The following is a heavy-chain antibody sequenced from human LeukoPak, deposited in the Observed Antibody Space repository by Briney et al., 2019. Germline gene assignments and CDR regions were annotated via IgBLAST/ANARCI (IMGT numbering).Heavy chain of an antibody. CDR1: GFTFNTYA. J-gene: IGHJ4*02. D-gene: IGHD3-22*01. V-gene: IGHV3-23*01. CDR2: VIGSGKST. CDR3: TRPHVDGGYYYHQY. Sequence: PGGSLRLSCAASGFTFNTYAISWVRQAPGKGLEWVSGVIGSGKSTFYADSVKGRFTISRDNSRNTLYLRMNSLRVEDTAVYYCTRPHVDGGYYYHQYWGQGTLVTVSP.